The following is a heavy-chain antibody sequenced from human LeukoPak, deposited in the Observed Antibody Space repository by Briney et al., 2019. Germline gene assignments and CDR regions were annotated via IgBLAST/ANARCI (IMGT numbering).Heavy chain of an antibody. CDR2: IYYSGST. J-gene: IGHJ6*02. V-gene: IGHV4-39*07. CDR1: GGSTSSSSYY. CDR3: AGSPIGYGMDV. Sequence: SETLSLTCTVSGGSTSSSSYYWGWIRQPPGKGLEWIGSIYYSGSTYYNPSLKTRVTISVDKSKNQFSLKLTSVTAADTAVYYCAGSPIGYGMDVWGQGTTVTVSS.